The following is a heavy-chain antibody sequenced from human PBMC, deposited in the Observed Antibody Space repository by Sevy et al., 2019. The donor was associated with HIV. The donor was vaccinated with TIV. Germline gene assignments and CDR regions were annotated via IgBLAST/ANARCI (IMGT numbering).Heavy chain of an antibody. CDR2: INHSGST. D-gene: IGHD6-13*01. CDR3: ARGYIAAAGRDYYMDV. Sequence: SETLSLTCAVYGGSFSGYYWSWIRQPPGKGLEWIGEINHSGSTNYNPSLKSRVTISVDTSKNQFSLKLSSVTAADTAVYYCARGYIAAAGRDYYMDVWGKGTTVTVSS. V-gene: IGHV4-34*01. CDR1: GGSFSGYY. J-gene: IGHJ6*03.